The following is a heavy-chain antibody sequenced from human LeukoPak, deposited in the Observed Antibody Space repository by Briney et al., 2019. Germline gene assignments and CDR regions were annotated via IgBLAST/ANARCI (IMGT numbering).Heavy chain of an antibody. J-gene: IGHJ3*02. CDR1: GGTFSRYA. Sequence: SVEVSCKASGGTFSRYAISSVRQAPGQGLEWMRGIISIFGTANYAQKFQPRVTNTADESTSTAYLDLSGLTSEDTGVCYCARAGVGYYGSGSYYWRVAFDIGAQGTMVTVSS. CDR2: IISIFGTA. D-gene: IGHD3-10*01. V-gene: IGHV1-69*01. CDR3: ARAGVGYYGSGSYYWRVAFDI.